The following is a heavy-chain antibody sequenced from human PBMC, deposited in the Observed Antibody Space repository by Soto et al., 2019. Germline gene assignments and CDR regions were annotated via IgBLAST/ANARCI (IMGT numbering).Heavy chain of an antibody. D-gene: IGHD5-18*01. V-gene: IGHV1-2*02. CDR3: AREWRRAWGYSYGPYYGRDV. Sequence: VASVKVSCKASGYTFTGYYMHWVRQAPGQGLEWMGWINPNSGGTNYAQKFQGRVTMTRDTSISTAYMELSRLRSDDTAVYYCAREWRRAWGYSYGPYYGRDVWGQGNTVTGAS. J-gene: IGHJ6*02. CDR2: INPNSGGT. CDR1: GYTFTGYY.